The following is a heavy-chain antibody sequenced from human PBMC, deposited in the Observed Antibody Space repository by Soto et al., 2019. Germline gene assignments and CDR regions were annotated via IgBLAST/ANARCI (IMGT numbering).Heavy chain of an antibody. Sequence: QVQLQESGPGLVKPSQTLSLTCTVSGGSITSSGYYWSWIRQHPGEGLEWIGFTSNSGSTSFNPSLKISVTMSVETSSNQFSLNLESVTAADTAVYYCARGGGSTKVDYGGQGTLVTVSP. CDR1: GGSITSSGYY. D-gene: IGHD2-2*01. CDR2: TSNSGST. J-gene: IGHJ4*02. CDR3: ARGGGSTKVDY. V-gene: IGHV4-31*01.